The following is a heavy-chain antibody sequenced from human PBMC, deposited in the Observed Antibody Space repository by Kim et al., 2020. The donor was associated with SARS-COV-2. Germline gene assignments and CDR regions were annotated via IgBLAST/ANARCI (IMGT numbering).Heavy chain of an antibody. J-gene: IGHJ4*02. CDR3: ARLEDTDFVVVVAAFDY. V-gene: IGHV3-11*04. D-gene: IGHD2-15*01. Sequence: GGSLRLSCSASGFTFSDYYMSWIRQAPGKGLEWVSYISGSGTTIYYADSVKGRFTISRDNAKNSLYLQMNSLRADDTAVYYCARLEDTDFVVVVAAFDYWGQGTLVTVSS. CDR1: GFTFSDYY. CDR2: ISGSGTTI.